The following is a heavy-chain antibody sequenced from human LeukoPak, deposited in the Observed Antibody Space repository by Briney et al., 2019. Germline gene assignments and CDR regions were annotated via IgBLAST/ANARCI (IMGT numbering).Heavy chain of an antibody. V-gene: IGHV1-69*04. J-gene: IGHJ5*02. CDR2: IIPILGIA. Sequence: ASVKVSCKASGGTFSSYAISWVRQAPGQGLEWMGRIIPILGIANYAQKFQGRVTITRNTSISTAYMELSSLRSEDTAVYYCARVKSRYCSSTSCSRWFDPWGQGTLVTVSS. CDR3: ARVKSRYCSSTSCSRWFDP. D-gene: IGHD2-2*01. CDR1: GGTFSSYA.